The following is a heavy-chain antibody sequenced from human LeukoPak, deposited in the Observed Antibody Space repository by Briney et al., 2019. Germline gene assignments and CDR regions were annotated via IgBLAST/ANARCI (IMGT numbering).Heavy chain of an antibody. J-gene: IGHJ6*03. CDR3: ARAPERWYSYGSYTFYYMDV. V-gene: IGHV4-59*01. CDR1: GGSISSYY. CDR2: ISYSGST. D-gene: IGHD5-18*01. Sequence: SETLSLTCTVSGGSISSYYWNWIRQPPGKGLEWIGSISYSGSTNYNPSLESRVTISVDTSKNQISLKLSSVTAADTTVYYCARAPERWYSYGSYTFYYMDVWGKGTTVTVSS.